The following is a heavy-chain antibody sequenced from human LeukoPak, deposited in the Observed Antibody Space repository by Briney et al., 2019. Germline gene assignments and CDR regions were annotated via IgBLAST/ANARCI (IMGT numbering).Heavy chain of an antibody. J-gene: IGHJ3*02. CDR1: GFTFSSYS. CDR2: ISSSSSYI. V-gene: IGHV3-21*01. Sequence: GGSLRLSCAASGFTFSSYSMNWVRQAPAKGLERVSSISSSSSYIYYADSVKGRFTISRDNAKNSLYLQMNSLRAEDTAVYYCARDLGGSYYSAFDIWGQGTMVTVSS. D-gene: IGHD1-26*01. CDR3: ARDLGGSYYSAFDI.